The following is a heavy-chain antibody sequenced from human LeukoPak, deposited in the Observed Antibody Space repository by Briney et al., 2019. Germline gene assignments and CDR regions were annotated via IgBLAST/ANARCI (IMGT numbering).Heavy chain of an antibody. CDR1: GGSISSYY. D-gene: IGHD6-19*01. V-gene: IGHV4-59*01. Sequence: PSETLSLTCTIFGGSISSYYRSWIRQPPGKGLEWIGDITHSASANYNPSLNYNPSLKSRVTISADASKNQFSLRLSSVTAADTAVYFCARGVWLARDYWGQGTLVTVSS. CDR2: ITHSASANYNPSL. CDR3: ARGVWLARDY. J-gene: IGHJ4*02.